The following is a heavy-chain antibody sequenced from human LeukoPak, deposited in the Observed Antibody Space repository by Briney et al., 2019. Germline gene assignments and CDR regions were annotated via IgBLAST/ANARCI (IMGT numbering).Heavy chain of an antibody. V-gene: IGHV1-18*01. D-gene: IGHD1-26*01. CDR2: ISAYNGNT. CDR1: GYTFTSYG. Sequence: GASVKVSCKASGYTFTSYGISWVRQAPGQGLEWMGWISAYNGNTNYAQKLQGRVTMTTDTSTSTAYMVLRSLRSDDTAVYYCARWADSGSYWTFDYWGQGTLVTVSS. CDR3: ARWADSGSYWTFDY. J-gene: IGHJ4*02.